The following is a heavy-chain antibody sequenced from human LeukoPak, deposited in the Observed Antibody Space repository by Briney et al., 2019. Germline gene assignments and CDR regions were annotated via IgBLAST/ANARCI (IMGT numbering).Heavy chain of an antibody. CDR1: GYSISSGYY. Sequence: ETLSLTCTVSGYSISSGYYWGWIRQPPGKGLEWIGSIYYSGSTYYNPSLKSRVTISVDTSKNQFSLKLSSVTAADTAVYYCARDHSSSWYRVDWFDPWGQGTLVTVSS. J-gene: IGHJ5*02. CDR3: ARDHSSSWYRVDWFDP. D-gene: IGHD6-13*01. V-gene: IGHV4-38-2*02. CDR2: IYYSGST.